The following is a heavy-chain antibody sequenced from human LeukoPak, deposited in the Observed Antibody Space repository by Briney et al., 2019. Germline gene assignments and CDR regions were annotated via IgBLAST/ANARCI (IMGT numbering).Heavy chain of an antibody. J-gene: IGHJ4*02. Sequence: GGSLRLSCAASGFTFSSYAMSWVRQAPGKGLEWVSAISGDGGTISYAASVRGRFTISRDNAKNTLFLQMSSLRAGDTALYYCAKELYGNPSGYWGQGTRVTVSS. CDR2: ISGDGGTI. V-gene: IGHV3-23*01. D-gene: IGHD2-8*01. CDR1: GFTFSSYA. CDR3: AKELYGNPSGY.